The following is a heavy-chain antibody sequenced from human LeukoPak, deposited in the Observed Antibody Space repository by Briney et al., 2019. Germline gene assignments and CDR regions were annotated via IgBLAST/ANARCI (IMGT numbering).Heavy chain of an antibody. CDR2: INHSGST. V-gene: IGHV4-34*01. CDR3: ASNYDSSGYHGPFDY. D-gene: IGHD3-22*01. CDR1: GGSFSGYY. Sequence: SETLSLTCAVYGGSFSGYYWSWIRQPPGKGLEWIGEINHSGSTNYNPSLKSRVTISVDTSKNQFSLKLSSVTAADTAVYYCASNYDSSGYHGPFDYWGQGTLVTVSP. J-gene: IGHJ4*02.